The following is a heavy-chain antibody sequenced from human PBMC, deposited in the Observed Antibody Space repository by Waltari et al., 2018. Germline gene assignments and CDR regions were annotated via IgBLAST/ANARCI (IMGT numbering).Heavy chain of an antibody. Sequence: QVQLQESGPGLVKPSETLYLTCTVPGGSISNYYWSWIRQPPGKGLEWIGYIYYTGSTNFNPSLRSRVTISVDTSKNQFSLKLSSVTAADTAVYYCARLSYDTGSYYFDFWGQGTLVTVSS. J-gene: IGHJ4*02. V-gene: IGHV4-59*08. CDR3: ARLSYDTGSYYFDF. CDR2: IYYTGST. D-gene: IGHD3-22*01. CDR1: GGSISNYY.